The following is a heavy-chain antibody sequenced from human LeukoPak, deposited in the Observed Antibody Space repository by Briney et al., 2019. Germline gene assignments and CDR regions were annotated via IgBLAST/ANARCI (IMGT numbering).Heavy chain of an antibody. CDR2: VYPGDSYT. CDR3: ARRSGSDALDI. J-gene: IGHJ3*02. Sequence: GESLKISCQGSGYSFPSYWIAWVLQLPARGLEWMGIVYPGDSYTKYNPSFQGQVTISADKSNSTAYLQWRSLKASDTAMYYCARRSGSDALDIWGQGTMVTVSS. D-gene: IGHD3-10*01. CDR1: GYSFPSYW. V-gene: IGHV5-51*01.